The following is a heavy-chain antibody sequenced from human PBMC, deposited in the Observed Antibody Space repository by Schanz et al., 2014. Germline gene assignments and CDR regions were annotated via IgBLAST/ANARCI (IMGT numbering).Heavy chain of an antibody. J-gene: IGHJ4*02. CDR2: ITGSGAT. Sequence: VQLLESGGGLVQPGGSLRLSCAASGFTFRVFAMNWVRQAPGKGLEWVSIITGSGATYYADSVKGRFTITRDNSKNTLYLQMNSLSAEDTAVYYCAKDLHSNSGNYYSYYFDSWGPGALVTVSS. CDR3: AKDLHSNSGNYYSYYFDS. D-gene: IGHD3-10*01. V-gene: IGHV3-23*01. CDR1: GFTFRVFA.